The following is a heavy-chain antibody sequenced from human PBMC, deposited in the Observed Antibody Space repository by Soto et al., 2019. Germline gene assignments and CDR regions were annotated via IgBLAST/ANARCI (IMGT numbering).Heavy chain of an antibody. CDR1: GDSFTGFW. CDR2: IYPRDSDT. Sequence: GESLKISCKVSGDSFTGFWIGWVRQMPGKGLEWLGSIYPRDSDTRYSPSFQGQVTISADKSLSTAYLQWNSLQASDTAIYYCARQHPLDSRVWYTWGQGTLVTVSS. CDR3: ARQHPLDSRVWYT. D-gene: IGHD6-19*01. V-gene: IGHV5-51*01. J-gene: IGHJ4*02.